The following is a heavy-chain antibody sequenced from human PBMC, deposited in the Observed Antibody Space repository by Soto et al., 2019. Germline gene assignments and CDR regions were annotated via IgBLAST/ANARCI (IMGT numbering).Heavy chain of an antibody. V-gene: IGHV1-69*01. CDR1: GGTFSSYA. CDR3: ARGIAAAGHSAIYYYYGMDV. Sequence: QVQLVQSGAEVKKPGSSVKVSCKASGGTFSSYAISWVRQAPVQGLEWMGGIIPIFGTANYAQKFQGRVTITADESTSTAYMELSSLRSEYTAVYYCARGIAAAGHSAIYYYYGMDVWGQGTTVTVSS. D-gene: IGHD6-13*01. J-gene: IGHJ6*02. CDR2: IIPIFGTA.